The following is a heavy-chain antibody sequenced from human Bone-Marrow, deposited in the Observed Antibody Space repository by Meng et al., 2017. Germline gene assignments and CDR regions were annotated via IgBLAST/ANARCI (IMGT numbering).Heavy chain of an antibody. CDR2: INPKSGDT. D-gene: IGHD6-25*01. Sequence: QVELVQSGSDGKKPVASVKFSCKPSGYNFPDYYIPWVRRAPGQGLEWMGRINPKSGDTHYAQKFQARVTMTGDTSISTAYMELSGLRSDDSAMYYCARDEDISAAGKLFGDYWGQGTLVTVSS. J-gene: IGHJ4*02. V-gene: IGHV1-2*06. CDR3: ARDEDISAAGKLFGDY. CDR1: GYNFPDYY.